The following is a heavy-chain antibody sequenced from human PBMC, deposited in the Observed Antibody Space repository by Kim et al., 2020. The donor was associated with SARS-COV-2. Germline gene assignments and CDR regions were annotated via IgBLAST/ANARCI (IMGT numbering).Heavy chain of an antibody. CDR2: IYWDGDK. D-gene: IGHD5-18*01. J-gene: IGHJ4*02. CDR3: AHRQGYGGNSDY. CDR1: GFSLATRGVG. Sequence: SGPTLVNATQTLTLTCTFSGFSLATRGVGVSWIRQPPGKALEWLTLIYWDGDKRYSPSLKSRLTITKDTSRNQVILTMTNMDPVDTGTYYCAHRQGYGGNSDYWGQGTLVTVSS. V-gene: IGHV2-5*02.